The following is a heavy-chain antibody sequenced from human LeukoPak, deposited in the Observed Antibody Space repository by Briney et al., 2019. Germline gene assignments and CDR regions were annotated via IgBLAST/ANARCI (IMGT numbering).Heavy chain of an antibody. Sequence: GASVKVSCKASGGTFSSYAISWVRQAPGQGLEWMGGIIPLFGTANYAQKFQGRVTITADESTSTAYMELSSLRSEDTAVYYCARDLPLAAAGSWGQGTLVTVSS. J-gene: IGHJ4*02. V-gene: IGHV1-69*13. CDR1: GGTFSSYA. CDR3: ARDLPLAAAGS. CDR2: IIPLFGTA. D-gene: IGHD6-13*01.